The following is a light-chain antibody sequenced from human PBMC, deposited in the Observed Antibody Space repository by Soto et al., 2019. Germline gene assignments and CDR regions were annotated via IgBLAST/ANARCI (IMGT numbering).Light chain of an antibody. CDR1: QTINSW. CDR2: KAS. CDR3: QHYNSYSEA. J-gene: IGKJ1*01. V-gene: IGKV1-5*03. Sequence: DIQMTQSPSTLSASVGDRVTITCRASQTINSWLAWYQQKPGKAPKLLIYKASTLKSGVPSRFSGSGSGTEFALTIRCLQPDDFATYYCQHYNSYSEAFGRGTKVDNK.